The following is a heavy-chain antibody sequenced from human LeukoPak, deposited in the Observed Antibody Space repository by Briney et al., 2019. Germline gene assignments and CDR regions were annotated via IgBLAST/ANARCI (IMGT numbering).Heavy chain of an antibody. CDR3: ARDLYLAAAGFDY. CDR1: GGSFSNYY. V-gene: IGHV4-34*01. Sequence: SETLSLTCAVYGGSFSNYYWHWIRQPPGKGLQWIGEISHSGGINYNPSLKSRVTISEDTSKSQFSLKLSSVTAADTAVYYCARDLYLAAAGFDYWGQGTLVTVSS. J-gene: IGHJ4*02. CDR2: ISHSGGI. D-gene: IGHD6-13*01.